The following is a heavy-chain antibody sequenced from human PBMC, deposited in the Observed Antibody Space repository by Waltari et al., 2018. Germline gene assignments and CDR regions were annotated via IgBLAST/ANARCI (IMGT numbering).Heavy chain of an antibody. CDR1: TPPFQNYE. V-gene: IGHV3-48*03. CDR3: AGSRFLETRYGMDV. Sequence: QLVESGGGLVQPGGSLRLSCAASTPPFQNYEMTWVRQAPGKGLEWLAYITTTSNTIYYTDSVRGRFTISRDNVKNSLFLQMHGLRADDSAIYYCAGSRFLETRYGMDVWGQGTTVTVSS. J-gene: IGHJ6*02. CDR2: ITTTSNTI. D-gene: IGHD3-3*01.